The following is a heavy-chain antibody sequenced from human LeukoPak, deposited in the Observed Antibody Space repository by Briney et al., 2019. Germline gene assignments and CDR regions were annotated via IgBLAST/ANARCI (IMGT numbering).Heavy chain of an antibody. CDR1: GFTFSSYA. CDR2: AHHDGTK. Sequence: PGGSLRLSCAASGFTFSSYAMYWVRQAPGEGLEWVALAHHDGTKYYSASVKDRFTVSSGNSKKTVYLQMSSLRAEDKTVYYCAKDTSAFSCDHWGQGTLVTVSS. D-gene: IGHD2-2*01. V-gene: IGHV3-30*02. J-gene: IGHJ4*02. CDR3: AKDTSAFSCDH.